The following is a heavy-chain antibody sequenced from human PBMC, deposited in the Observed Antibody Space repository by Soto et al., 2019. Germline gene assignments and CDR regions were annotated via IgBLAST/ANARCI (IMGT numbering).Heavy chain of an antibody. CDR1: CGSSSSDY. CDR3: AREELTIFGVVISGYGMDV. D-gene: IGHD3-3*01. J-gene: IGHJ6*02. CDR2: IYTSGST. V-gene: IGHV4-4*07. Sequence: SETLSLTGTASCGSSSSDYWSWIRQPAGKGLEWIGRIYTSGSTNYNPSLKSRVTMAVDTSKNQFSLKLSSVTAADTAVYYCAREELTIFGVVISGYGMDVWGQGPTVTVSS.